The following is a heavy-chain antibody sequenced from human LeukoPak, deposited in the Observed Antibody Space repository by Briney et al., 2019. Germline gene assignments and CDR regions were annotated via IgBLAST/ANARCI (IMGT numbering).Heavy chain of an antibody. J-gene: IGHJ4*01. CDR1: GITSSSCA. D-gene: IGHD3-10*02. V-gene: IGHV3-23*01. Sequence: GGSLRLSCAASGITSSSCALSWVRQAPGKGPEWVSGISVANGGYYADSVKGRLSVYRDNSKNTVYMKMNSLRAEDTAVYFCSGRCSGSYYWGHGTAVTVYS. CDR2: ISVANGG. CDR3: SGRCSGSYY.